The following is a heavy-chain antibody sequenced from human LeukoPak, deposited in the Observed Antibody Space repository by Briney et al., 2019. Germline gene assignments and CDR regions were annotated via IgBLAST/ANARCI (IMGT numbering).Heavy chain of an antibody. J-gene: IGHJ4*02. CDR2: IYTSGST. Sequence: SETLSLTCTVSGGSISSGSYYWSWIRQPAGKGLEWIGRIYTSGSTNYNPSLKSRVTISVDTSKNQFSLKLSSVTAADTAVYYCARVGTVRGENSFDYWGQGTLVTVSS. V-gene: IGHV4-61*02. CDR3: ARVGTVRGENSFDY. CDR1: GGSISSGSYY. D-gene: IGHD3-10*01.